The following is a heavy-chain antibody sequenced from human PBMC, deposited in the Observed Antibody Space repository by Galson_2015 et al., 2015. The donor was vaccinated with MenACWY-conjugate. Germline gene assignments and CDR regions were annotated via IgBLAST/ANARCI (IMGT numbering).Heavy chain of an antibody. D-gene: IGHD6-13*01. Sequence: SLRLSCAASGVTFSNSDFHWVRQTTGRSLEWVAGIGRGGDSYYSGSVMGRFTISRENAKNSLNLQMNSLRAQDTAVYYCAREVMDHYSHAWSFDLWGRGTLVSVS. V-gene: IGHV3-13*01. CDR3: AREVMDHYSHAWSFDL. CDR2: IGRGGDS. CDR1: GVTFSNSD. J-gene: IGHJ2*01.